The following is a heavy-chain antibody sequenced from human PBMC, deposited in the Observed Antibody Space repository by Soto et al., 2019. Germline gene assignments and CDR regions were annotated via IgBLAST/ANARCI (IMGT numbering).Heavy chain of an antibody. Sequence: GGSLRLSCAASGFTFSSYSMNWVRQAPGKGLEWVSYISSSSSTIYYADSVKGRFTISRDNAKNSLYLQMNSLRAEDTAVYYCASLTSTQGYCSGGSCYRPDYWGQGTLVTVSS. J-gene: IGHJ4*02. V-gene: IGHV3-48*01. CDR1: GFTFSSYS. CDR2: ISSSSSTI. D-gene: IGHD2-15*01. CDR3: ASLTSTQGYCSGGSCYRPDY.